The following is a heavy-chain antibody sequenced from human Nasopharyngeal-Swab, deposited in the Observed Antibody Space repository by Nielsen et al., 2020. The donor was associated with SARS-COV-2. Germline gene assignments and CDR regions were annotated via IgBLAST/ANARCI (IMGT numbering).Heavy chain of an antibody. J-gene: IGHJ4*02. CDR3: ARVSPRLPPSTVTTVDS. Sequence: SETLSLTCSVSGFSIRNGYYWGWIRQSSGKGLEWIGNIFFSGDTYYNPSLKSRVTISVDTSKNQFSLILRSVTAADTAVYFCARVSPRLPPSTVTTVDSWGQGILVTVSS. D-gene: IGHD4-17*01. CDR2: IFFSGDT. V-gene: IGHV4-38-2*02. CDR1: GFSIRNGYY.